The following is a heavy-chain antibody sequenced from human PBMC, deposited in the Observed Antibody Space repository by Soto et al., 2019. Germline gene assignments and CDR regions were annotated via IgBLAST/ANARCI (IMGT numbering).Heavy chain of an antibody. CDR3: ARGGNIVATIDHYYYYMDV. CDR2: INPNSGGT. CDR1: GYTFTGYY. Sequence: GASVKVSCKASGYTFTGYYMHWVRQAPGQGLEWKGWINPNSGGTNYAQKFQGWVTMTRDTSISTAYMELSKLRSDDTAVYYCARGGNIVATIDHYYYYMDVWGKGTTVTVSS. V-gene: IGHV1-2*04. D-gene: IGHD5-12*01. J-gene: IGHJ6*03.